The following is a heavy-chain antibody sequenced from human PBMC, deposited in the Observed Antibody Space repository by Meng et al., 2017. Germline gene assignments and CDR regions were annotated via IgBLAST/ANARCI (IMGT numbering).Heavy chain of an antibody. CDR1: GGTFSSYA. CDR3: ARGWVVPFDY. Sequence: VQRVTSGPEVEKPGPSVKVSGKASGGTFSSYAIRWVRLAPGQGLEWMGGIIPIFGTANYAQKCQGRVTITADKSTSTAYMELSSLRSEDTAVYYCARGWVVPFDYWGQGTLVTVSS. V-gene: IGHV1-69*06. J-gene: IGHJ4*02. D-gene: IGHD6-19*01. CDR2: IIPIFGTA.